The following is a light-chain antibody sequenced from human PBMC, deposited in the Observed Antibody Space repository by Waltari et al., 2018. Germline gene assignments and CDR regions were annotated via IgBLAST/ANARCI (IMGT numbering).Light chain of an antibody. CDR1: QNISSY. CDR2: AAS. J-gene: IGKJ1*01. Sequence: ETVLPQFPATLSVSPGDRATLSCRASQNISSYLAWYQHKSGQAPRLLIHAASTRATGIPARFSGSGSGTDFTLTISSLQSEDFAVYYCQQYNHWPRTFGQGTKVDIK. CDR3: QQYNHWPRT. V-gene: IGKV3-15*01.